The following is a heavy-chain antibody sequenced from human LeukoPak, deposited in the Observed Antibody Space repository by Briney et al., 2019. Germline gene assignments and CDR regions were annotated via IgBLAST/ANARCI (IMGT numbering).Heavy chain of an antibody. CDR2: ISGSGGST. V-gene: IGHV3-23*01. Sequence: GGSLRLSCTVSGFTVSSDSMSWVRQAPGKGLEWVSAISGSGGSTYYADSVKGRFTISRDNAKNSLYLQMNSLRAEDTALYYCAKDSPEYCSGGSCWGAFDIWGQGTMVTVSS. CDR1: GFTVSSDS. J-gene: IGHJ3*02. CDR3: AKDSPEYCSGGSCWGAFDI. D-gene: IGHD2-15*01.